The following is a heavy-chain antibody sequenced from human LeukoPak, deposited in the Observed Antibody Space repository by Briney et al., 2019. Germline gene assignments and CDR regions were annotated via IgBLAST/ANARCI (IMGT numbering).Heavy chain of an antibody. J-gene: IGHJ6*03. CDR3: DAGIRDHPGKYYYYYMDV. D-gene: IGHD3-10*01. V-gene: IGHV3-23*01. CDR1: GFTFSSYT. CDR2: ISGSGGST. Sequence: GGSLRLSCAASGFTFSSYTVSWVRQAPGKGLEWVSAISGSGGSTYYADSVKGRFTISRDNSKNTLYLQMNSLRAEDTAVYYCDAGIRDHPGKYYYYYMDVWGKETTVTVSS.